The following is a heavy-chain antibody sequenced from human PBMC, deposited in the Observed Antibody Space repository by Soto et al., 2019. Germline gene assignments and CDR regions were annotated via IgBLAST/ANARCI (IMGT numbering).Heavy chain of an antibody. CDR1: GLTFSSYD. CDR2: IGTAGDT. CDR3: ARGGNRPNAFDI. Sequence: PGGSLRLSCAASGLTFSSYDMHWVRQATGKGLEWVSAIGTAGDTYYPGSVKGRFTISRENAKNSLYLQMNSLRAGDTAVYYCARGGNRPNAFDIWGQGTMVTVSS. D-gene: IGHD4-4*01. J-gene: IGHJ3*02. V-gene: IGHV3-13*01.